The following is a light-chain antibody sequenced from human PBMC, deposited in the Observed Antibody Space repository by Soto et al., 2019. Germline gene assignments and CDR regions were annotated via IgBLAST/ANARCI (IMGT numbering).Light chain of an antibody. J-gene: IGLJ1*01. Sequence: QSALTQPPCASGSPGQSVTISCTGVSSDGVGYDYVLWYQQYPGKAPKLIIFEGNKRPSGASERFSGSKSRNTASLSVSGIQAEDAALYYCSTYAGNSRDVFGTGPKVNV. V-gene: IGLV2-8*01. CDR3: STYAGNSRDV. CDR1: SSDGVGYDY. CDR2: EGN.